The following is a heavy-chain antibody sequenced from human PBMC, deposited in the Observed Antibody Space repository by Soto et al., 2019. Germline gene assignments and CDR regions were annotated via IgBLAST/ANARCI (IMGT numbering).Heavy chain of an antibody. D-gene: IGHD2-2*02. CDR1: GYSFTSYW. CDR3: ARLSTYCSSTSCYTRGFYYGMDV. CDR2: IYPGDSDT. V-gene: IGHV5-51*01. Sequence: PGESLKISCKGSGYSFTSYWIGWVRQMPGKGLGWMGIIYPGDSDTRYSPSFQGQVTISADKSISTAYLQWSSLKASDTAMYYCARLSTYCSSTSCYTRGFYYGMDVWGQGTTVTVSS. J-gene: IGHJ6*02.